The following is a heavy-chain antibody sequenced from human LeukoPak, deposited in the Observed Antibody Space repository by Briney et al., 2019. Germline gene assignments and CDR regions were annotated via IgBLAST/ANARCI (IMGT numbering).Heavy chain of an antibody. CDR3: ARHVSTIGESFFDY. D-gene: IGHD2/OR15-2a*01. CDR2: IYYSGST. CDR1: GGSISSSSYY. Sequence: PSETLSLTCTVSGGSISSSSYYWGWIRQPPGKGLDWSGSIYYSGSTYYNPSLKSRVTISVDTSKNQFSLKLSSVTAADTAVYYCARHVSTIGESFFDYWGQGTLVTVSS. V-gene: IGHV4-39*01. J-gene: IGHJ4*02.